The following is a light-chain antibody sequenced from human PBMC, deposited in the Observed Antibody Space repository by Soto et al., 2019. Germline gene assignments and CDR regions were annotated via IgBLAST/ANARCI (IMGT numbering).Light chain of an antibody. V-gene: IGLV2-14*02. CDR2: EVS. CDR1: SSDVGSYNL. CDR3: SSYTNSRSLV. Sequence: QSALTQPASVSGSPGQSITISCTGTSSDVGSYNLVSWYQHHPGKAPKLMIYEVSNRPSGVSNRFSGSKSGNTASLTISGLQAEDEADYYCSSYTNSRSLVFGGGTQLTVL. J-gene: IGLJ2*01.